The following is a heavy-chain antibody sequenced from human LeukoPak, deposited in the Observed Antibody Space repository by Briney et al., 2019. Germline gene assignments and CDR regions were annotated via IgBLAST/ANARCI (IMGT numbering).Heavy chain of an antibody. CDR2: IYYSGST. CDR1: GGSISSYY. J-gene: IGHJ4*02. V-gene: IGHV4-59*01. D-gene: IGHD5-12*01. CDR3: ARGGRGYSEVASYYFDY. Sequence: SETLSLTCTVSGGSISSYYWSWIRRPPGKGLEWIGYIYYSGSTNYNPSLKSRVTISVDTSKNQFSLKLSSVTAADTAVYYCARGGRGYSEVASYYFDYWGQGTLVTVSS.